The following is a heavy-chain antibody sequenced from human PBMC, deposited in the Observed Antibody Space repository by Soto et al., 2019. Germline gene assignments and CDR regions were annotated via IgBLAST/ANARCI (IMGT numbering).Heavy chain of an antibody. V-gene: IGHV3-21*01. Sequence: PGGSLRLSCAASGFTFSSYSMNWVRQAPGKGLEWVSSISSSSSYIYYADSVKGRFTISRDNAKNSLYLQMNSLRAEDTAVYYCANLEGSRVYSNFDYWGQGTLVTVSS. CDR1: GFTFSSYS. CDR2: ISSSSSYI. CDR3: ANLEGSRVYSNFDY. D-gene: IGHD2-8*01. J-gene: IGHJ4*02.